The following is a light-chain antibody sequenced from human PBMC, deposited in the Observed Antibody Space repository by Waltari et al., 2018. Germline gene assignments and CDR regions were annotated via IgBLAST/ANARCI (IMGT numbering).Light chain of an antibody. J-gene: IGKJ5*01. V-gene: IGKV3-11*01. CDR3: QQRSTWPIT. CDR2: DAS. Sequence: EIVLTQSPATLSLSPGERATVSCRASQSIDSSLGWYQHKPGQPPRLLIYDASIRATGIPARFSGSGSGTDFTLTITSLEPEDFAVYYCQQRSTWPITFGQGTRLEIK. CDR1: QSIDSS.